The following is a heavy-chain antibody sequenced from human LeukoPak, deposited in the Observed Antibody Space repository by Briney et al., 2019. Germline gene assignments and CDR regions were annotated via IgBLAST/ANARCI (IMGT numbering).Heavy chain of an antibody. CDR3: AREPGSHYFDY. J-gene: IGHJ4*02. CDR2: IDSSGTM. V-gene: IGHV3-48*04. Sequence: GGSLRLSCTASGFTFSKYSMNWVRQAPGKGLEWVSYIDSSGTMYYADSVKGRFTISRDNPNNSLYLQMNSLRAEDTAIYYCAREPGSHYFDYWGQGTLVTVSS. CDR1: GFTFSKYS.